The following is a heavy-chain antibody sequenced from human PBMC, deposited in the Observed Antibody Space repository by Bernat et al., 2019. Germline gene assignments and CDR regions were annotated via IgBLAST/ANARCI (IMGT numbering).Heavy chain of an antibody. V-gene: IGHV3-30-3*01. J-gene: IGHJ4*02. Sequence: VQLVESGGGLVQPGGSLKLSCAASGFTFSGSAMHWVRQASGKGLEWVAVISYDGSNKYYADSVKGRFTISRDNSKNTLYLQMNSLRAEDTAVYYCAREWSAGYSSGWYYFDYWGQGTLVTVSS. D-gene: IGHD6-19*01. CDR3: AREWSAGYSSGWYYFDY. CDR1: GFTFSGSA. CDR2: ISYDGSNK.